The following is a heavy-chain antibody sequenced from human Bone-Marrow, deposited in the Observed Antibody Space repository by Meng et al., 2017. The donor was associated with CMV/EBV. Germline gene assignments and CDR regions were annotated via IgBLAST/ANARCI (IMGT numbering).Heavy chain of an antibody. CDR2: IYYSGST. CDR1: GGSISSGDYY. CDR3: ARCGDAFAI. Sequence: SCTVSGGSISSGDYYWSWIRQPPGKGLEWIGYIYYSGSTYYNPSLKSRVTISVDTSKNQFSLKLSSVTAADTAVYYCARCGDAFAIWGQGKMVNVSS. J-gene: IGHJ3*02. V-gene: IGHV4-30-4*08. D-gene: IGHD6-25*01.